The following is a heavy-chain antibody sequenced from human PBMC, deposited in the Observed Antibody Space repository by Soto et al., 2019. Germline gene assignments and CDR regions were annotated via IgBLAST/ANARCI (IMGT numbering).Heavy chain of an antibody. CDR2: ISYDGSNK. CDR1: GFTFSSYA. V-gene: IGHV3-30-3*01. Sequence: QVQLVESGGGVVQPGRSLRLSCAASGFTFSSYAMHWVRQAPGKGLEWVAVISYDGSNKYYADSVKGRFTISRDNSKNTLYLQMNSLRAEDTAVYYCARDIQNYYGSGSYYYYYYGMAVWGQGTTVTVSS. J-gene: IGHJ6*02. CDR3: ARDIQNYYGSGSYYYYYYGMAV. D-gene: IGHD3-10*01.